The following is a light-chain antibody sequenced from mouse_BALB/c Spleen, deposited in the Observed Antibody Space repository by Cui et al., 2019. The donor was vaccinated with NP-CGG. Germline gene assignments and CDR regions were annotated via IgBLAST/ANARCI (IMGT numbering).Light chain of an antibody. CDR3: ALWYSNHWV. Sequence: QAVVTQASARTTSPGETVTLTCRSSTGMVTTSNYANWVQEKPDHLFTGLLGGTNTRAPVFPARFSGSLIGDKAALTITGAQTEDEAIYFCALWYSNHWVFGGGTKLTVL. CDR1: TGMVTTSNY. J-gene: IGLJ1*01. CDR2: GTN. V-gene: IGLV1*01.